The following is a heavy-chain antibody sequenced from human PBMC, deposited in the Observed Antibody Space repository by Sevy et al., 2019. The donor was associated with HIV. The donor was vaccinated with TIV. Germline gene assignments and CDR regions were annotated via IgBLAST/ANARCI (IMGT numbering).Heavy chain of an antibody. CDR1: GFTFSDYY. Sequence: GESLKISCAASGFTFSDYYMSWIRQAPGKGLEWVSYISRSGSTINYADSVNGRFTISRDNTKNSLYLQINRLRAEDSAVYYCARENTMIEEPGWFDPWGQGTLVTVSS. V-gene: IGHV3-11*01. CDR2: ISRSGSTI. J-gene: IGHJ5*02. CDR3: ARENTMIEEPGWFDP. D-gene: IGHD3-22*01.